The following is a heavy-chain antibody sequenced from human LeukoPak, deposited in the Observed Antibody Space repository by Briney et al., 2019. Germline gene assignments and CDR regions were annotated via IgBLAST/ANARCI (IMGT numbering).Heavy chain of an antibody. D-gene: IGHD2-2*01. J-gene: IGHJ4*02. CDR1: GFTFCSYS. V-gene: IGHV3-21*01. CDR2: ISSSSSYI. CDR3: ARAIVVVPAAIQYFDY. Sequence: PGGSLRLSCAAYGFTFCSYSMNWVRQAPGKGLEWVSSISSSSSYIYYADSVKGRFTISRGNAKNSLYLQMNSLRAEDTAVYYCARAIVVVPAAIQYFDYWGQGTLVTVSS.